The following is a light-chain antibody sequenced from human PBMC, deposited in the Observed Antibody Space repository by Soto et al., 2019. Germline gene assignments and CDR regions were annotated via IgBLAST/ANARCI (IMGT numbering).Light chain of an antibody. CDR2: RNN. V-gene: IGLV1-47*01. Sequence: QSVLTQPPSASGTPGQRITISCSGSSSNIGSNYVFWYQQLPGTAPKLLIYRNNHRPSGVHDRFSASKSGTSASLAISGLRSEDESDYYCATWDDGLYGIFGRGTKLTVL. CDR1: SSNIGSNY. CDR3: ATWDDGLYGI. J-gene: IGLJ2*01.